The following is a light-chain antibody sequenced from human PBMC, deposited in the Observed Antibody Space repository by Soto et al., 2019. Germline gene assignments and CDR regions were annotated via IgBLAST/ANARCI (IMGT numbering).Light chain of an antibody. J-gene: IGLJ2*01. CDR1: SSNIGNNY. CDR2: DNN. V-gene: IGLV1-51*01. Sequence: QSVLTQPPSVSVAPGQKVTISCSGSSSNIGNNYVSWYQQLPGTAPKLLIYDNNKRPSGIPDRFSGSKSGTSATLGITGLQTGDEADYYCGTWDSSLSAVVFGGGTKVTV. CDR3: GTWDSSLSAVV.